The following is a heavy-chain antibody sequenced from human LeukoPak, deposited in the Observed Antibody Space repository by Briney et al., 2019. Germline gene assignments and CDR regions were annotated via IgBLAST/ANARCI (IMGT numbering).Heavy chain of an antibody. CDR1: GFTFSSYG. CDR3: AKENWVYNWKYDSSGSGINY. V-gene: IGHV3-23*01. Sequence: PGGSLRLSCAASGFTFSSYGMHWVRQAPGKGLEWVSTISGGGGSTYSADSVKGRFIISRDNSKNTLYLQMSSLRAEDTAVYYCAKENWVYNWKYDSSGSGINYWGQGTLVTVSS. J-gene: IGHJ4*02. D-gene: IGHD3-22*01. CDR2: ISGGGGST.